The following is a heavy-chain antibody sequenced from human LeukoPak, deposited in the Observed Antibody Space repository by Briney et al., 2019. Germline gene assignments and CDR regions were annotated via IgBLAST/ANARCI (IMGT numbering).Heavy chain of an antibody. V-gene: IGHV5-51*01. CDR3: ARPYYYDSSGYYPLAFDY. CDR2: IYPGDSDT. Sequence: GESLKISCKGSGYSFTSYWIGWVRQMPGKGLEWMGIIYPGDSDTRYSPSFQGQVTISADKSISTADLQWSSLKASDTAMYYCARPYYYDSSGYYPLAFDYWGQGTLVTVSS. J-gene: IGHJ4*02. D-gene: IGHD3-22*01. CDR1: GYSFTSYW.